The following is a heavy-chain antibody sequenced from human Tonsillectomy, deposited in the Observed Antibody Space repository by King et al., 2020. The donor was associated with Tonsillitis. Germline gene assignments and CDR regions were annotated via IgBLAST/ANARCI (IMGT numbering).Heavy chain of an antibody. CDR3: ARGSGAFDY. D-gene: IGHD6-25*01. CDR2: INPNSGGT. V-gene: IGHV1-2*02. Sequence: QLVQSGAEVKKPGASVKVSCKTSGYTFTGYYIHWVRQAPGQGLEWMGWINPNSGGTNFAQKFQGRVTMTGDTSISTAYLEPSRLRSDDTAVYFCARGSGAFDYWGQGTLVTVSS. J-gene: IGHJ4*02. CDR1: GYTFTGYY.